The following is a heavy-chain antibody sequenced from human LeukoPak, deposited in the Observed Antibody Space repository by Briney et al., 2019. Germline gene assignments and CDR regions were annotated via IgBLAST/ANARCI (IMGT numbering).Heavy chain of an antibody. CDR3: AGVKGAYYYDSSGYYWDAFDI. Sequence: GASVKVSCKASGYTFTSYGISWVRQAPGQGLEWMGWISAYNGNTNYVQKLQGRVTMTTDTSTSTAYMELRSLRSDDTAVYYCAGVKGAYYYDSSGYYWDAFDIWGQGTMVTVSS. CDR2: ISAYNGNT. J-gene: IGHJ3*02. V-gene: IGHV1-18*01. D-gene: IGHD3-22*01. CDR1: GYTFTSYG.